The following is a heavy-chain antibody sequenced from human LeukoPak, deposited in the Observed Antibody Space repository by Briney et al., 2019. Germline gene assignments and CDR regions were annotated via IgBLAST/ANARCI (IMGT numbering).Heavy chain of an antibody. CDR1: GGSISSYY. CDR2: IYYSGST. D-gene: IGHD3-3*01. Sequence: SETLSLTCTVSGGSISSYYWSWIRQPPGKGLEWIGYIYYSGSTNYNPSLTSRVTISVDTSKNQFSLKLSSVTAADTAVYYCARGVVGGAVDYWGQGTLVTVSS. J-gene: IGHJ4*02. CDR3: ARGVVGGAVDY. V-gene: IGHV4-59*08.